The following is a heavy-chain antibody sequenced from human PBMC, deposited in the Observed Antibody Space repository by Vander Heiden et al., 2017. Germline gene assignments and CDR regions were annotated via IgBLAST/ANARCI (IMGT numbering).Heavy chain of an antibody. D-gene: IGHD3-10*01. CDR3: ATSPLTDYYGSGSYFFDY. J-gene: IGHJ4*02. CDR2: ISSSSSYI. CDR1: GFPSRPSS. V-gene: IGHV3-21*01. Sequence: EVQLVQSGGGLVKPVGSLRLSCAASGFPSRPSSMNWVRQAPGKGLEWGASISSSSSYISYADSVKGRFTISRDNAKNSLYLQMNSLRAEDTAVYYCATSPLTDYYGSGSYFFDYWGQGTLVTVSS.